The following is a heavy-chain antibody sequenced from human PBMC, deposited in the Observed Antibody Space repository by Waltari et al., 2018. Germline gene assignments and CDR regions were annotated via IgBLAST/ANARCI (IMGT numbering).Heavy chain of an antibody. CDR2: IYPGDSDI. CDR1: GLTFTKNW. D-gene: IGHD2-15*01. CDR3: ARQTAAVDPFDY. J-gene: IGHJ4*02. V-gene: IGHV5-51*01. Sequence: EVQLVQSGAEVKKPGESLKISCKVSGLTFTKNWIAWVRQMPGKGLEWVGMIYPGDSDIRYSPSLQGQVTISVAESINTAFLQWTSLKASDTAIYFCARQTAAVDPFDYWGQGTLVTVSS.